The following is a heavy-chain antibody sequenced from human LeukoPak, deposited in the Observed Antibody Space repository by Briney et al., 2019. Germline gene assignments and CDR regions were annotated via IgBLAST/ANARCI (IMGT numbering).Heavy chain of an antibody. CDR3: ARDRSPCDFWSGYYGCSWFDP. D-gene: IGHD3-3*01. Sequence: GGSLRLSCAASGFTFSSYEMNWVRQAPGKGLEWVSSISSSSSYIYYADTVKGRFTISRDNAKNSLYLQMNSLRAEDTAVYYCARDRSPCDFWSGYYGCSWFDPWGQGTLVTVPS. J-gene: IGHJ5*02. CDR2: ISSSSSYI. V-gene: IGHV3-21*01. CDR1: GFTFSSYE.